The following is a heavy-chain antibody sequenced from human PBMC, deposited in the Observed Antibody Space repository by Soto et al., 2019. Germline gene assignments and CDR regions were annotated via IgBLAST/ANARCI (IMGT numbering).Heavy chain of an antibody. D-gene: IGHD7-27*01. CDR3: ARGPNWGYRFDS. V-gene: IGHV1-69*06. CDR2: LLPLSGTT. J-gene: IGHJ4*02. Sequence: QVQLVQSGAEVKKPGSSVKLSCEASGGTFSGHAISWVRQAPGQGPEWMGGLLPLSGTTQHAQNFQGRLTITADKSTSTAYMELTSLRFEDTAIYYCARGPNWGYRFDSWGQGTLVTVSS. CDR1: GGTFSGHA.